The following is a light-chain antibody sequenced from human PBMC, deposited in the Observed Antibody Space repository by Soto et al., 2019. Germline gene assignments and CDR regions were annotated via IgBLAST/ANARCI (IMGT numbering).Light chain of an antibody. Sequence: DIQLTQSPSFLSASVGDRVTITCRASQGISSYLVWYQQKPGKAPKLLIYAASTLQSGVPSRFSGSGSGTELPITISSLQPEDFATYYCQQLNSYPRTFGQGTKVEIK. V-gene: IGKV1-9*01. CDR3: QQLNSYPRT. CDR2: AAS. CDR1: QGISSY. J-gene: IGKJ1*01.